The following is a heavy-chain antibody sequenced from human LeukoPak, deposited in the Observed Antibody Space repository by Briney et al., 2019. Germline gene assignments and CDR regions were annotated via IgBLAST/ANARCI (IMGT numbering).Heavy chain of an antibody. J-gene: IGHJ4*02. D-gene: IGHD4-23*01. Sequence: PSETLSLTCSVSGGSMSYNHWSWIRQSAGKQLEWIGRIFASGATTYNPSLKSRVTMSIDTSKKQFSLQIASVTAADTAVYYCARDDSWGAVVYFDFWGQGTLATVSS. CDR2: IFASGAT. V-gene: IGHV4-4*07. CDR3: ARDDSWGAVVYFDF. CDR1: GGSMSYNH.